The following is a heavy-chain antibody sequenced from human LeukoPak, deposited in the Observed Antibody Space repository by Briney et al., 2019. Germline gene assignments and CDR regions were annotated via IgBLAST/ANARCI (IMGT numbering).Heavy chain of an antibody. Sequence: GGSLRLSCAASGFTSSNTWMSWVRHAPGKGLEWVGRIKSITDGGTADYAAPVKGRFTISRDDSENTLYLQMNSLKTEDTAVYYCTTKQYYDFWSGSVYFDYWGQGTLVTVSS. V-gene: IGHV3-15*01. CDR2: IKSITDGGTA. J-gene: IGHJ4*02. CDR3: TTKQYYDFWSGSVYFDY. CDR1: GFTSSNTW. D-gene: IGHD3-3*01.